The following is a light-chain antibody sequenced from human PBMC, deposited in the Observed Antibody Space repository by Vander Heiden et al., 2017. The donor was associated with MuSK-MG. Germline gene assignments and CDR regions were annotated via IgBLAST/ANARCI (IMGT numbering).Light chain of an antibody. CDR1: QSVSSSY. V-gene: IGKV3-20*01. CDR2: GAS. Sequence: EIALTQSPGTLSLSPGERATLSCRASQSVSSSYLAWYKQKPGQAPRLLIYGASSRATGIPDRFSGSASGTDFTLTISILDPEDFAVYYCQEDGSSRLTFGGGTKVEIK. CDR3: QEDGSSRLT. J-gene: IGKJ4*01.